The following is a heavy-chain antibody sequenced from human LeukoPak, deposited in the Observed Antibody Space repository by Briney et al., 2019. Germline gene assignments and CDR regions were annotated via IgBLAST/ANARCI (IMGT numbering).Heavy chain of an antibody. J-gene: IGHJ4*02. CDR1: GRSFSGYY. V-gene: IGHV4-34*01. D-gene: IGHD3-3*01. CDR2: INHSGST. Sequence: PSETLSLTCAVYGRSFSGYYWSWIRQPPGKGLEWIREINHSGSTNYNPSLKSRVTISVDTSKNQFSLKLSSVTAADTAVYYCARGLSIFGVVTGAFDYWGQGTLVTVSS. CDR3: ARGLSIFGVVTGAFDY.